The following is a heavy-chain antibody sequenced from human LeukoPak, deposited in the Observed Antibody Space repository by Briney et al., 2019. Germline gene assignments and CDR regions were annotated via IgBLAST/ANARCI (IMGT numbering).Heavy chain of an antibody. CDR1: GFTFSTYG. CDR2: IWHDGSNK. J-gene: IGHJ4*02. Sequence: GRSLRLSCAVSGFTFSTYGIHWVRQAPGKGLEWVAVIWHDGSNKYYADSVKGRFTISRDNSKNTLYLQMNSLRAEDTAVYFCARAVAPYDYWGQGTLVTVSS. V-gene: IGHV3-33*01. CDR3: ARAVAPYDY.